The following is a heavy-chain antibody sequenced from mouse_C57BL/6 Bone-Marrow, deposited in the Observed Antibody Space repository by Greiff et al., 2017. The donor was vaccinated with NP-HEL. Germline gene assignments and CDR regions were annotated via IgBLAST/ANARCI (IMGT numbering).Heavy chain of an antibody. V-gene: IGHV1-47*01. J-gene: IGHJ3*01. CDR2: FHPYNDDT. Sequence: QVQLQQSGAELVKPGASVKMSCKASGSTFTTYPIEWMKQNHGKSLEWIGNFHPYNDDTKYNEKFKGKATLTVEKSSSTVYLELSRLTSDDSAVYYCATKGRSGYPFAYWGQGTLVTVSA. CDR3: ATKGRSGYPFAY. CDR1: GSTFTTYP. D-gene: IGHD3-2*02.